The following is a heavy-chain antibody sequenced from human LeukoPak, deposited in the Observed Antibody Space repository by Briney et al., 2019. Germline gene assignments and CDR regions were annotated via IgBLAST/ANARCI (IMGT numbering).Heavy chain of an antibody. V-gene: IGHV1-18*01. CDR2: ISAYNGNT. J-gene: IGHJ4*02. CDR3: ARAEPLVATIFDY. Sequence: GASVKVSCKTSGYTFNSYGISWVRQAPGQGLEWMGWISAYNGNTNYAQKFQGRLTMTTDTSTSTAYMEMRSPRSDDTAVYYCARAEPLVATIFDYWGQGTLVTVSS. CDR1: GYTFNSYG. D-gene: IGHD5-12*01.